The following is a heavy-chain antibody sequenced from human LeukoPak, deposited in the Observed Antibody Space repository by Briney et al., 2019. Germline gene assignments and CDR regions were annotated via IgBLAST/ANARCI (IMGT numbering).Heavy chain of an antibody. CDR3: ARVTVGTRSPGSWGPKKIGDEVNGFDP. D-gene: IGHD4-17*01. CDR2: NTGYSGNT. Sequence: ASVKVSCKAPGDTLANYGITWVRQAPGQGLEWMGWNTGYSGNTNYAQHFQGRVTMTTERSTSTAYLELRSLRSDDTAVYYCARVTVGTRSPGSWGPKKIGDEVNGFDPWGQGTLIIVSS. V-gene: IGHV1-18*04. J-gene: IGHJ5*02. CDR1: GDTLANYG.